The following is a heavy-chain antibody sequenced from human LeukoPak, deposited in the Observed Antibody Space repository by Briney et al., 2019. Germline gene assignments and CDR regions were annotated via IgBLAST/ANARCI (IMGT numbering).Heavy chain of an antibody. CDR3: ARDAPTIFGVRYFDY. V-gene: IGHV4-34*01. D-gene: IGHD3-3*01. Sequence: SETLSLTCAVYGGSFSGYYWSWIRQPPGKGLEWIGEINHSGSTNYNPSLKSRVTISVDTSKNQFSLKLSSVTAADTAVYYCARDAPTIFGVRYFDYWGQGTLVTVSS. J-gene: IGHJ4*02. CDR1: GGSFSGYY. CDR2: INHSGST.